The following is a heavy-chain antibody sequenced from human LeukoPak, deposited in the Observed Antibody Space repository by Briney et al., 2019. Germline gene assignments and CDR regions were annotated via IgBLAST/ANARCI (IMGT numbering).Heavy chain of an antibody. CDR1: GGSISSSTYY. Sequence: SETLSLTCTVSGGSISSSTYYWGWIRQPPGKGLEWIGSIYSGGNTYSKPSLKSRVTISVDTSKNQFSLRLSSVTAADTAVYYCARERGDPYSWNHAFDIWGQGTMVTVSS. CDR2: IYSGGNT. J-gene: IGHJ3*02. V-gene: IGHV4-39*07. D-gene: IGHD1-1*01. CDR3: ARERGDPYSWNHAFDI.